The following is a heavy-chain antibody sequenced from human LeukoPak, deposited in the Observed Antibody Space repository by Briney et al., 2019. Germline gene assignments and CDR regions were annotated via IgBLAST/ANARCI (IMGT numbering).Heavy chain of an antibody. CDR2: INGDGSST. CDR3: ARDPYSGYDRSLDV. J-gene: IGHJ6*02. Sequence: GGSLRLSCAASGFAFSSYWMHWVRQAPGKGLVWVSRINGDGSSTNYADSVRGRFTISRDNAKNTLYLQMNSLRAEDTAVFYCARDPYSGYDRSLDVWGQGTTVTVSS. CDR1: GFAFSSYW. V-gene: IGHV3-74*01. D-gene: IGHD5-12*01.